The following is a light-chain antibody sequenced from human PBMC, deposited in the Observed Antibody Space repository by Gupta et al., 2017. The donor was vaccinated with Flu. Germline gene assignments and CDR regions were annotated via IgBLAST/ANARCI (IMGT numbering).Light chain of an antibody. V-gene: IGKV1-8*01. CDR3: QQYYTNSPLT. J-gene: IGKJ4*01. Sequence: AIRLTQSPSSVSASTGDRVTITCRASQGISNSLAWYQQKPGQAPELLIYAASTLQSGVPSRFSGSGSGTDFTLTISWLQPEDFAIYYCQQYYTNSPLTCGGGTKVEMK. CDR1: QGISNS. CDR2: AAS.